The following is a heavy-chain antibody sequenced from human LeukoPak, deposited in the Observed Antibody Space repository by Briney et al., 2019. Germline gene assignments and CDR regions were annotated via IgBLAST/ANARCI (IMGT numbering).Heavy chain of an antibody. J-gene: IGHJ3*02. CDR3: AKSALYYYDSSGFGDAFDI. D-gene: IGHD3-22*01. Sequence: PGGSLRLSCAASGFTFSSYGMHWVRQAPGKGLEWVAFIRYDGSNKYYADSVKGRFTISRDNSKNTLYLQMNSLRAEDTAVYYCAKSALYYYDSSGFGDAFDIWGQGTMVTVSS. CDR2: IRYDGSNK. CDR1: GFTFSSYG. V-gene: IGHV3-30*02.